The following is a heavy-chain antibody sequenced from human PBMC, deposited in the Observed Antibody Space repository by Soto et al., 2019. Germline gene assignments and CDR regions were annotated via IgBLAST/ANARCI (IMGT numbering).Heavy chain of an antibody. D-gene: IGHD3-22*01. CDR2: IYYDGSNK. CDR1: GFTFSSYG. Sequence: QVQLVESGGGVVQPGRSLRLSCAVSGFTFSSYGMNWVRQAPGKGLEWVAAIYYDGSNKYYADSVRGRFTISRDNFKNTMYLHMNSLRAEDTAVYYGASYSKDDSSGYYAGFDYWGQGTLVTVSS. V-gene: IGHV3-33*01. CDR3: ASYSKDDSSGYYAGFDY. J-gene: IGHJ4*02.